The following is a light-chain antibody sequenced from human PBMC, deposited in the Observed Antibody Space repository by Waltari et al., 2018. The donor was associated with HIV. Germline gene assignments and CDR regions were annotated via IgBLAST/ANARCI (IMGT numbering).Light chain of an antibody. Sequence: EIVMTQSPATLSVSPGESAIFACRASQSVTTNLAWYQQKPGQAPRLLIYGASTRATGIPARFSGSGSGTGFTLTISSLQSEDFAIYYCQQYNNWPPEDTFGQGTKLEIK. CDR2: GAS. J-gene: IGKJ2*01. V-gene: IGKV3-15*01. CDR3: QQYNNWPPEDT. CDR1: QSVTTN.